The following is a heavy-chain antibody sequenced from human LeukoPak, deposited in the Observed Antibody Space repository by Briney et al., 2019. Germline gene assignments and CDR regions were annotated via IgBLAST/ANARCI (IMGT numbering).Heavy chain of an antibody. V-gene: IGHV4-59*01. J-gene: IGHJ4*02. CDR3: ARHSNSYRSRTFDY. CDR1: GGSITNYY. Sequence: SETLSLTCTVSGGSITNYYWSWIRQPPGKGLEWIGYVYYSGSTNYNPSLNSRVTISVDTSKNQFSLELTSVTAADTAVYYCARHSNSYRSRTFDYWGQGTLSPSPQ. D-gene: IGHD4-11*01. CDR2: VYYSGST.